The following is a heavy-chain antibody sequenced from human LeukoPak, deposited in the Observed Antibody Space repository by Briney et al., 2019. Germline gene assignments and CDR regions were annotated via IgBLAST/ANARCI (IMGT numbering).Heavy chain of an antibody. J-gene: IGHJ4*02. CDR2: ISYDGSNK. Sequence: GGSLRLSCAASGFTFSSYGMHWVRQAPGKGLEWVAVISYDGSNKYYADSVKGRFTISRDNSKNMLYLQMNSLRAEDTAVYYCAKDRIKDGYNNYWGQGILVTVSS. CDR1: GFTFSSYG. V-gene: IGHV3-30*18. D-gene: IGHD5-24*01. CDR3: AKDRIKDGYNNY.